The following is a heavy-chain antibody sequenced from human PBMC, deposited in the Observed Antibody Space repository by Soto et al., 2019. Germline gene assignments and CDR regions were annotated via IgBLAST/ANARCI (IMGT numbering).Heavy chain of an antibody. Sequence: SETLSLTCAVYGGSFSCYYWTWIRQPPGTGLEWIGEINHSGSTNYNPSLKSRVTISVDTSKNQFSLKLTSVTAADTAVYYCARGKITGLFDYWGQGTLVTVSS. CDR2: INHSGST. CDR1: GGSFSCYY. J-gene: IGHJ4*02. D-gene: IGHD2-8*02. CDR3: ARGKITGLFDY. V-gene: IGHV4-34*01.